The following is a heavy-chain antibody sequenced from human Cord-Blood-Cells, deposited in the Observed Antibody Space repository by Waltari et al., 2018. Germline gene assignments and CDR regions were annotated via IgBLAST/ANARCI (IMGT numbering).Heavy chain of an antibody. J-gene: IGHJ4*02. Sequence: QVQLVESVGGVVQPGRSLRLSCAASGFTFSSYGMHWVRQAPGKGLEWVAVIWYDGSNKYYADSVKGRFTISRDNSKNTLYLQMNSLRAEDTAVYYCARDRAGAYFDYWGQGTLVTVSS. CDR3: ARDRAGAYFDY. D-gene: IGHD6-13*01. CDR1: GFTFSSYG. V-gene: IGHV3-33*01. CDR2: IWYDGSNK.